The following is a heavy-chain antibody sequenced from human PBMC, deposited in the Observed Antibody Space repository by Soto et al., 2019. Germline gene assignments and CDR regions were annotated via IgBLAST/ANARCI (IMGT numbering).Heavy chain of an antibody. CDR2: IYYRGNA. Sequence: SETLSLTCSVSDDSINSDKYYWGWIRQPPGKGLEWIGSIYYRGNAYYNPSLQTRVTISLDKSRSQFSLKLNSVTAADSAVYFCARLEGPATISYYFDFWGPGALVTVSS. V-gene: IGHV4-39*01. J-gene: IGHJ4*02. D-gene: IGHD3-3*01. CDR3: ARLEGPATISYYFDF. CDR1: DDSINSDKYY.